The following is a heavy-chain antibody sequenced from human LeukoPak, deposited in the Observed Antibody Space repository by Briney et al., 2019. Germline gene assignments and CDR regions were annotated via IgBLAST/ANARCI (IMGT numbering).Heavy chain of an antibody. Sequence: SETLSLTCSVYGGSFNDYDWGWVPQAPGRGLQWIGEINQSGATNCDPSLKSRVTMSIDTSKSQFSLSLRSVTAADTAVYFCARYVPVKTGPTRASFDYWGQGILVSVSS. CDR1: GGSFNDYD. V-gene: IGHV4-34*01. J-gene: IGHJ4*02. CDR2: INQSGAT. CDR3: ARYVPVKTGPTRASFDY. D-gene: IGHD1-1*01.